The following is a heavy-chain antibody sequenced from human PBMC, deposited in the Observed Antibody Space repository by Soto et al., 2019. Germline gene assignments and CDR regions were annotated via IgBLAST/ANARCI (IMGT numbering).Heavy chain of an antibody. CDR2: INAGNGNT. CDR3: ARHGSAWDY. Sequence: QVQLVQSGAEEKKPGASVKVSCKASGYTFTSYAMHWVRQAPGQRVEWMGWINAGNGNTKYSQKVQGRVTITRDTSASTAYMQLTSLSSEATAVYYCARHGSAWDYWGQGTLVTVSS. CDR1: GYTFTSYA. D-gene: IGHD6-19*01. J-gene: IGHJ4*02. V-gene: IGHV1-3*05.